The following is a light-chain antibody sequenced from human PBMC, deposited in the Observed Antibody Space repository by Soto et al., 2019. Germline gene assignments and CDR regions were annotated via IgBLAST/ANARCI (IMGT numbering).Light chain of an antibody. CDR1: SSDVGGYNY. Sequence: QSALTQPASVSGSPGQSITISCTGTSSDVGGYNYVSWYQQHPGKAPKLMIYEVSNRPSGVSNRFSGSKSGSTASLTISGLQAEDEADYYCSSYTSSRTLDVVFGGGTKLTVL. V-gene: IGLV2-14*01. CDR3: SSYTSSRTLDVV. CDR2: EVS. J-gene: IGLJ2*01.